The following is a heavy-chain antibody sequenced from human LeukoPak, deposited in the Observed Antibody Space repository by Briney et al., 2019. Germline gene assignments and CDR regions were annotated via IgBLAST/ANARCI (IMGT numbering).Heavy chain of an antibody. V-gene: IGHV4-30-2*01. J-gene: IGHJ3*02. CDR2: IYHSGNT. D-gene: IGHD3-10*01. Sequence: PSQTLSLTCTVSSGSMNSGGYYWSWIRQPPGKGLEWIGYIYHSGNTFYNPSLKSRVTISVDKSRNQFSLQLTSVTAADTAVYYCSRFGVVTPPHAFDIWGQGTLVTVSS. CDR3: SRFGVVTPPHAFDI. CDR1: SGSMNSGGYY.